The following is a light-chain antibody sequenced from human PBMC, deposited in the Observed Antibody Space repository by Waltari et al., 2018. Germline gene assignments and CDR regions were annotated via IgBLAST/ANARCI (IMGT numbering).Light chain of an antibody. CDR1: QSVLSSSNNRNY. J-gene: IGKJ2*01. CDR2: WAS. CDR3: QQCYTFPYT. V-gene: IGKV4-1*01. Sequence: DIVLTQSPDSLAVSLGERATINCKSSQSVLSSSNNRNYLVWYQQRPGQPPKLLITWASTRESGVPERFSGSGSGTDFALTISSLQAEDVAVYFCQQCYTFPYTFGQGTKLEIK.